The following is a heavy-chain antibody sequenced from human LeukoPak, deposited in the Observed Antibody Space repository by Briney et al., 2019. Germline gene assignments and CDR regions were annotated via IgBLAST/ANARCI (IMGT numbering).Heavy chain of an antibody. D-gene: IGHD3-22*01. Sequence: GASVKVSCKASGYTFTGYYMHWVRQAPGQGLEWMGRINPNSGGTNYAQKFQGRVTMTRDTSISTAYMELSRLRSDDTAVYYCARGHQGGDYYDSPYAFDIWGQGTMVTVSS. J-gene: IGHJ3*02. CDR3: ARGHQGGDYYDSPYAFDI. CDR2: INPNSGGT. CDR1: GYTFTGYY. V-gene: IGHV1-2*06.